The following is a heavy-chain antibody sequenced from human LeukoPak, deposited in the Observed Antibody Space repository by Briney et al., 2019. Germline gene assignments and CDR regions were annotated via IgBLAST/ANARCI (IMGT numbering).Heavy chain of an antibody. CDR2: IRSKAYGGTT. CDR1: GFTFGDYA. V-gene: IGHV3-49*03. Sequence: GGSLRLSCTASGFTFGDYAMSWFRQAPGKGLEWVGFIRSKAYGGTTEYAASVKGRFTISRDDSKSIAYLQMNSLKTEDTAVYYCTRDLDYGDYGFDYWGQRTLVTVSS. J-gene: IGHJ4*02. CDR3: TRDLDYGDYGFDY. D-gene: IGHD4-17*01.